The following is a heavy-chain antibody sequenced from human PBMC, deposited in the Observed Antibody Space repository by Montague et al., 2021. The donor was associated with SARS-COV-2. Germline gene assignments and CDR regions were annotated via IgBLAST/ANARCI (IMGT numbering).Heavy chain of an antibody. CDR3: ARIGGWSGGY. V-gene: IGHV6-1*01. Sequence: CAISGDSVSSNSATWNWVRQSPSRGLEWLGRTYYRSKWYNDYAVSVRGRVTINPDTSKNQFSLQLNSVTAADTAVYYRARIGGWSGGYWGQGTLVTVSS. J-gene: IGHJ4*02. CDR2: TYYRSKWYN. D-gene: IGHD2-15*01. CDR1: GDSVSSNSAT.